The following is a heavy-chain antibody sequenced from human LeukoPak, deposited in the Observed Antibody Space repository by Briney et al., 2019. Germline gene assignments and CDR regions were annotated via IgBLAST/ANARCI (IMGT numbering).Heavy chain of an antibody. CDR1: GFTFSSYE. CDR3: ARDPGGPYYFDY. V-gene: IGHV3-48*03. J-gene: IGHJ4*02. D-gene: IGHD3-16*01. CDR2: ISSSGSTI. Sequence: GGSLRLSCAASGFTFSSYEMNWVRQAPGKGLEWVSYISSSGSTIYYADSVKGRFTISRDNAKNSLYLHMNSLRAEDTAVYYCARDPGGPYYFDYWGQGTLVTVSS.